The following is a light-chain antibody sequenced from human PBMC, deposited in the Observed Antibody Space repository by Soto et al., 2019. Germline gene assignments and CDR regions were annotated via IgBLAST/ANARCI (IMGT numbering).Light chain of an antibody. V-gene: IGLV2-8*01. CDR3: SSYAGSNNLV. CDR2: EVS. J-gene: IGLJ2*01. Sequence: QSALTQPPSASGSPGQSVTISCTGTSSDVGGYNYVSWYQQHPGKPPNLMIYEVSKRPSGVPDRFSGSKSGNTASLTVSGLQAEDEADYYCSSYAGSNNLVFGGGTKLTVL. CDR1: SSDVGGYNY.